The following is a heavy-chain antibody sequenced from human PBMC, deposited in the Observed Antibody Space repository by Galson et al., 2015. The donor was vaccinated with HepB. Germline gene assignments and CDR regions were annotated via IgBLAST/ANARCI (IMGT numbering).Heavy chain of an antibody. Sequence: SVKVSCKASGGTFSYYNISWVRQAPGQGLEWMGRIIPILDISNYAQKFRVRVTITADKSTSTAHMELSSLRSEDTAVYYCARGHRIGGDFDIWGQGTMVTVSS. J-gene: IGHJ3*02. D-gene: IGHD1-14*01. CDR1: GGTFSYYN. CDR2: IIPILDIS. CDR3: ARGHRIGGDFDI. V-gene: IGHV1-69*02.